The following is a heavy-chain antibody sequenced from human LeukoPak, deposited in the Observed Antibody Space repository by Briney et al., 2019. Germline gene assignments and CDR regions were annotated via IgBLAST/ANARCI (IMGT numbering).Heavy chain of an antibody. Sequence: GGSLRLSCAASGFTFSSYWMNWARQAPGKGLEWVASINHNGNVNYYVDSVKGRFTLSRDNSKNTVYLQMNWLRSEDTGVYYCARDLGFGAPDDYWDQGTLVTVSS. CDR1: GFTFSSYW. D-gene: IGHD3-10*01. CDR3: ARDLGFGAPDDY. V-gene: IGHV3-7*01. J-gene: IGHJ4*02. CDR2: INHNGNVN.